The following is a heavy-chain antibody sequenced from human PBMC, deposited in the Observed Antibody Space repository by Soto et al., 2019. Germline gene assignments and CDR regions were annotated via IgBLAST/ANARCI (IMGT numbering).Heavy chain of an antibody. V-gene: IGHV4-4*08. CDR3: SGGSTRFSRSWYKY. CDR2: IYNSGST. Sequence: QVQLQESGPGLVKPSETLSLTCTVSGGSISSYYWSWIRQPPGKGLEWIGYIYNSGSTNYNPSLQSPVTLSIKTVKNPFFLDPRFVTAPDTAGYYRSGGSTRFSRSWYKYWGQGTLVTVSS. CDR1: GGSISSYY. D-gene: IGHD6-13*01. J-gene: IGHJ4*02.